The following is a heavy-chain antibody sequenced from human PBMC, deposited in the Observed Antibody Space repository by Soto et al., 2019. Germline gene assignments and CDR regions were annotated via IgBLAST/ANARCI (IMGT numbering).Heavy chain of an antibody. CDR1: GGTFSSYA. J-gene: IGHJ6*02. V-gene: IGHV1-69*01. D-gene: IGHD4-4*01. CDR2: IIPIFGTA. CDR3: ARDRGGNYGGGYYGMDV. Sequence: QVQLVQSGAEVKKPGSSVKVSCKASGGTFSSYAISWVRQAPGQGLEWMGGIIPIFGTANYAQKFQGRVTITADEATSTAYMELSSLRSEDTAVYYCARDRGGNYGGGYYGMDVWGQGTTVTVSS.